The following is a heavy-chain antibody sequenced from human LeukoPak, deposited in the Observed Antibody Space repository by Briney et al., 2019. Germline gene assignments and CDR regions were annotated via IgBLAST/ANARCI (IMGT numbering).Heavy chain of an antibody. CDR1: GGSISSCY. Sequence: PSETLTLTCTVSGGSISSCYWCWIRQPAGKVLEWIGRIYSSGSTNYNPSLKSQVTISVDTSRNQFSLKLSSVTAADTAVYYCARGYSSSWYFNWFEPWGQGTLVTVSS. CDR2: IYSSGST. D-gene: IGHD6-13*01. V-gene: IGHV4-4*07. CDR3: ARGYSSSWYFNWFEP. J-gene: IGHJ5*02.